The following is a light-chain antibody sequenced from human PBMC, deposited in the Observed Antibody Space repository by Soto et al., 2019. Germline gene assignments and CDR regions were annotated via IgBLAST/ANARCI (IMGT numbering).Light chain of an antibody. V-gene: IGLV2-11*01. CDR2: DVS. Sequence: ALTQPRSVSGSPGQSVTISCTGTSSDVGGYNYVSWYQQHPGKAPKLMIYDVSKRPSGVPDRFSGSKSGNTASLTISGLQAEDEADYYCCSYAGTNYVFGTGTKVTVL. CDR1: SSDVGGYNY. J-gene: IGLJ1*01. CDR3: CSYAGTNYV.